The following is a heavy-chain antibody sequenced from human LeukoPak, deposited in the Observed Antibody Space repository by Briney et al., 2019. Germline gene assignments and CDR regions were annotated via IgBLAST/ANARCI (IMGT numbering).Heavy chain of an antibody. V-gene: IGHV3-23*01. Sequence: GGSLRLSCAASGFTFSRYAMSWVRQAPGKGLEWVSAISASGDSTYYADSAKGRFTISRDNSKNTLYMQMNSLRVEDTAVYYCANLGWYSSSSFDYWGQGTLVT. D-gene: IGHD6-6*01. CDR1: GFTFSRYA. J-gene: IGHJ4*02. CDR2: ISASGDST. CDR3: ANLGWYSSSSFDY.